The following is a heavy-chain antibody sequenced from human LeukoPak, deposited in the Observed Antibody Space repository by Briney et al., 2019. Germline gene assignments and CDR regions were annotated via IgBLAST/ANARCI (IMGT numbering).Heavy chain of an antibody. Sequence: QSGGSLRLSCAASGFTFSSYATSWVRQAPGKGLEWVSAISGSGGSTYYADSVKGRFTISRDNSKNTLYLQMNSLRAEDTAVYYCANSLSYGSGSYNYYYGMDVWGQGTTVTVSS. V-gene: IGHV3-23*01. J-gene: IGHJ6*02. CDR1: GFTFSSYA. CDR2: ISGSGGST. CDR3: ANSLSYGSGSYNYYYGMDV. D-gene: IGHD3-10*01.